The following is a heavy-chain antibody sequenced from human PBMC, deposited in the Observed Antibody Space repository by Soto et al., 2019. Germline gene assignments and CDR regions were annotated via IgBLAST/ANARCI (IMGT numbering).Heavy chain of an antibody. D-gene: IGHD3-22*01. CDR3: ARGKYYYDSSGYYHLLYYFDY. CDR2: ISYDGSNK. J-gene: IGHJ4*02. Sequence: PGGSLRLSCAASGFTFSSYGMHWVRQAPGKGLEWVAVISYDGSNKYYADSVKGRFTISRDNSKNTLYLQMNSLRAEDTAVYYCARGKYYYDSSGYYHLLYYFDYWGQGALVTVSS. V-gene: IGHV3-30*03. CDR1: GFTFSSYG.